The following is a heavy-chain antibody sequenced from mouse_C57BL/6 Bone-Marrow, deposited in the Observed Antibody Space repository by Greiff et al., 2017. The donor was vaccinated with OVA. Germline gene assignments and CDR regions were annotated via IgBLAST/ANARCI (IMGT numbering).Heavy chain of an antibody. J-gene: IGHJ2*01. CDR3: ARGGDPYYFDD. CDR2: IYPGGGYT. CDR1: GYTFTNYW. Sequence: VQLQQSGAELVRPGTSVKMSCKASGYTFTNYWIGWAKQRPGHGLAWIGDIYPGGGYTNYNEKFKGKATLTADKSSSTAYMQFSSLTSEDSAIYYCARGGDPYYFDDWGQGTTLTVSS. V-gene: IGHV1-63*01.